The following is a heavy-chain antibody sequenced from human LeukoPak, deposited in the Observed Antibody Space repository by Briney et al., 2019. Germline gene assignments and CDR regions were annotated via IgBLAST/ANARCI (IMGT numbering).Heavy chain of an antibody. CDR2: INPDSGGT. V-gene: IGHV1-2*02. Sequence: ASVKVSCKASGYTFTGYYMHWVRQAPGQGLEWMGWINPDSGGTNFAQKFQGRVTMTRDTSISTAYMELSRLRSDDTAVYYCARTGYYYGSGSYWDYWGQGTLVTVSS. D-gene: IGHD3-10*01. J-gene: IGHJ4*02. CDR1: GYTFTGYY. CDR3: ARTGYYYGSGSYWDY.